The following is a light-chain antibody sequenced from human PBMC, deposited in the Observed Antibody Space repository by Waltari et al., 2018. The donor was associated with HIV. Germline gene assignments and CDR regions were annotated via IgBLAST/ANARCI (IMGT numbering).Light chain of an antibody. Sequence: QSVLTQPPSASATPGQRVTISCSGSSSNIGTYYVYWYQQLPGATPKVLIFRHKRRPSGVPDRFSGSKSGTSASLAISGLRSEDEADYYCATWDDSLSGVVFGGGTKLTVL. CDR1: SSNIGTYY. V-gene: IGLV1-47*01. CDR2: RHK. CDR3: ATWDDSLSGVV. J-gene: IGLJ2*01.